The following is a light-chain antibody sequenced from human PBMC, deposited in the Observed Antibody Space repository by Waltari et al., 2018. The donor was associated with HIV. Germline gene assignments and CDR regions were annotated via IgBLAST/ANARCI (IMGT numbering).Light chain of an antibody. CDR1: RSNIGNNF. Sequence: QSVLTQPPSMSRPPGQRVFISCSGSRSNIGNNFVSCFQEVSGRAPKLIIYNTDQRPSGVPDRFSAAKSGSSASLAITGLQSDDEAVYFCASRDDNLSHWVFGGGTKLTV. CDR3: ASRDDNLSHWV. V-gene: IGLV1-47*02. CDR2: NTD. J-gene: IGLJ3*02.